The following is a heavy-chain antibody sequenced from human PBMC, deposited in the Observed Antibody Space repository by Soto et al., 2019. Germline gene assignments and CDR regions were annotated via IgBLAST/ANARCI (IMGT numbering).Heavy chain of an antibody. J-gene: IGHJ4*02. CDR3: AKNMEGWLRTHPIDY. CDR2: ISYDGSNK. Sequence: QVQLVESGGGVVQPGRSLRLSCAASGFTFSSYGMHWVRQAPGKGLEWVAVISYDGSNKYYADSVKGRFTISRDNSNNTLYMQMNSLRAEDTAVYYCAKNMEGWLRTHPIDYWGQGTLVTVSS. CDR1: GFTFSSYG. D-gene: IGHD5-12*01. V-gene: IGHV3-30*18.